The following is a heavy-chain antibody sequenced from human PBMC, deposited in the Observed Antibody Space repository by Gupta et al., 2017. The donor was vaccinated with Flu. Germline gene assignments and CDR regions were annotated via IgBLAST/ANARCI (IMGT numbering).Heavy chain of an antibody. V-gene: IGHV1-69*01. CDR2: IIAVFGTP. J-gene: IGHJ4*02. D-gene: IGHD1-26*01. Sequence: GLEWMGGIIAVFGTPDYAQKFQGRVTITADESTMTVYMELSSLRSEDTAIYYCARSANYYNSYFDYWGQGALITVSS. CDR3: ARSANYYNSYFDY.